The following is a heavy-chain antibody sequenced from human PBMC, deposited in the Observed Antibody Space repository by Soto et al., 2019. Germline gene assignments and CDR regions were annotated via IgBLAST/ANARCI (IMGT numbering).Heavy chain of an antibody. J-gene: IGHJ3*02. CDR2: ISYDGSNK. Sequence: QVQLVESGGGVVQPGRSLRLSCAASGFTFSSDAMHWVRQAPGKGLEWVAGISYDGSNKYYADSVKGRFTISRDNSKNTLYLQMNSLRAEDTAVYYCARTYYDSSGYHEAFDIWGQGTMVIVSS. V-gene: IGHV3-30-3*01. D-gene: IGHD3-22*01. CDR1: GFTFSSDA. CDR3: ARTYYDSSGYHEAFDI.